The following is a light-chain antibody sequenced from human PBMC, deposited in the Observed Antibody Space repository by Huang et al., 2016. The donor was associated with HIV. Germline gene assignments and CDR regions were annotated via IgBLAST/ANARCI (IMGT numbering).Light chain of an antibody. CDR3: MQGLQTPPT. V-gene: IGKV2-28*01. J-gene: IGKJ1*01. CDR1: QSLLYSNGYTY. CDR2: LGS. Sequence: DIVMTQSPLSLSVTLGEPASISCKSNQSLLYSNGYTYLDWYLQKPGQHQQLLVFLGSDRASGVPYRFGGSGTGVDCTLTISRLEAEDVGVYYCMQGLQTPPTFGQGTKVEI.